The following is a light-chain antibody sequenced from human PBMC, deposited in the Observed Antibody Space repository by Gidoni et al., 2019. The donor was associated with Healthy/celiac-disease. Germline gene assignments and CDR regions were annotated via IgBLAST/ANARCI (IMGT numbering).Light chain of an antibody. Sequence: DIKMTKSPSTLTASVGARVTITCRASQRISSWLAWYQQKPGKAPKLLIYDASSLEIGVPSRCSGSGSGTEFTLTISILQPDYFATYYCQQYNSYLTFGQGTKVEIK. V-gene: IGKV1-5*01. CDR1: QRISSW. CDR2: DAS. CDR3: QQYNSYLT. J-gene: IGKJ1*01.